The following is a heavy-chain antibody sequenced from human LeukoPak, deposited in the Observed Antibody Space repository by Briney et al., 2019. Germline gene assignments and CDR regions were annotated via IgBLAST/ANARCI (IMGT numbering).Heavy chain of an antibody. CDR3: ARIGHGANSHLKWYFDV. CDR2: VFYSGSA. CDR1: GVSISTSIYY. V-gene: IGHV4-39*01. D-gene: IGHD4-23*01. Sequence: PSETLSLTCDVSGVSISTSIYYWAWIRQPPGKGLEWISSVFYSGSAYYSPSFKSRLGIPLDTSKNQFSLQLSSVTVADTAVYYCARIGHGANSHLKWYFDVWGRSTLVTVSS. J-gene: IGHJ2*01.